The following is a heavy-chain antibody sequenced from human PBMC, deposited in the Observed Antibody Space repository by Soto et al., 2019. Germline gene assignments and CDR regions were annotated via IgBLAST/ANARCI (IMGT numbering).Heavy chain of an antibody. V-gene: IGHV3-64*07. CDR2: ISRCGDST. D-gene: IGHD3-3*01. Sequence: EVQLVESGGGLVQPGGSLTISCAASGFTFSTYAMHWVRQAPGKGLEYVSAISRCGDSTYHADSVKGRFTISRDNSKNTLFLQLGSLRLEDMGVYYCARLGSGLDYWGQGTLVTVSS. J-gene: IGHJ4*02. CDR3: ARLGSGLDY. CDR1: GFTFSTYA.